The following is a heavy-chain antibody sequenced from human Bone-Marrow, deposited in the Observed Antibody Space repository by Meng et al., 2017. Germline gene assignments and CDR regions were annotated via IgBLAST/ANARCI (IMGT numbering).Heavy chain of an antibody. CDR3: ARGLGNCYFDY. CDR2: ISSSGSTI. V-gene: IGHV3-48*03. Sequence: GESLKISFAASGFTFSSYEMNWVRQAPGKGLEWVSYISSSGSTIYYADSVKGRFTISRDNAKNSLYLQMNSLRAEDTAVYYCARGLGNCYFDYWGQGTLVTVSS. D-gene: IGHD3-16*01. CDR1: GFTFSSYE. J-gene: IGHJ4*02.